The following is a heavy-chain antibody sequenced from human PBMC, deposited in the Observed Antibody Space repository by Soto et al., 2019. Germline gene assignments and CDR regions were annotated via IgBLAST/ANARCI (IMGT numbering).Heavy chain of an antibody. CDR3: AREGRGYCTSTRCNLAGFDP. Sequence: QVQLVQSGAEVKKPGASVKVSCKASGYTFTSYGISWVRQAPGQGLEWMGWISVNNGNTNYAQKLQGRVTMTTDTPTSTAYMEVRSLRSDDTAGYYRAREGRGYCTSTRCNLAGFDPWGQGTLVTVSS. J-gene: IGHJ5*02. V-gene: IGHV1-18*01. CDR1: GYTFTSYG. D-gene: IGHD2-2*01. CDR2: ISVNNGNT.